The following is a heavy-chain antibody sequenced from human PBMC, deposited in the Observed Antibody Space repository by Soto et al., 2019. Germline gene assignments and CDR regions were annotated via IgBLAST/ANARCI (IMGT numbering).Heavy chain of an antibody. D-gene: IGHD6-19*01. CDR3: AKDLPGSSGCTDY. V-gene: IGHV3-23*01. CDR1: GFTFSSYA. CDR2: ISGSGGST. J-gene: IGHJ4*02. Sequence: EVQLLESGGGLVQPGGSLRLSCAASGFTFSSYAMSWVRQAPGKGLEWVSAISGSGGSTYYADSVKGRFTISRDNSKNTLYRQINSLRAEDTAVYYCAKDLPGSSGCTDYWGQGTLVTVSS.